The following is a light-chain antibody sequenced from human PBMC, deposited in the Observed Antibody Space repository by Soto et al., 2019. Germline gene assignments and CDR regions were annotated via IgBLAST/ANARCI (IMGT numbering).Light chain of an antibody. V-gene: IGKV2-30*02. CDR2: KVS. Sequence: DVVMTQSPLCLPVTLGQPASISCRSNQILVHSDGIAYFSWFQQRPGRSPRRLIYKVSNRDSGVPDRFSGSGSGTDFTLKISRVEAEDVGVYYCMQGTHWPPTFGQGTRLENK. J-gene: IGKJ5*01. CDR3: MQGTHWPPT. CDR1: QILVHSDGIAY.